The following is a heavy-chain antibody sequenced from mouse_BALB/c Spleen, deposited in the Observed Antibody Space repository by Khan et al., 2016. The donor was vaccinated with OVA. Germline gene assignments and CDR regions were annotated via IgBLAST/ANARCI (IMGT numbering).Heavy chain of an antibody. Sequence: VQLQESGAELVKPGASVKLSCKASGYTFTSYYMYWVKQRLGQGLEWSGDINPSNGDTYFNEKFKNKATLTVDKSYSTTYMQLSRVTSEDPSVYYCTSGGYGCFASWGQGTLVTVSA. J-gene: IGHJ3*01. CDR1: GYTFTSYY. V-gene: IGHV1-53*01. D-gene: IGHD2-2*01. CDR3: TSGGYGCFAS. CDR2: INPSNGDT.